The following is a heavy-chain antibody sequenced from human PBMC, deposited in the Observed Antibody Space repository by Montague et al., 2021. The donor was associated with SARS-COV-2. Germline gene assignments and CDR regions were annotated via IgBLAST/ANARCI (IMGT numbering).Heavy chain of an antibody. CDR1: GDSITNNYY. D-gene: IGHD2-21*01. CDR2: IYHSGTT. Sequence: SETLSLTCTVSGDSITNNYYWGWIRQPPGKGLEWIGTIYHSGTTYYNPSLKSRVTISVDTSNNQFSLELTSVTAVDTAVYYCARRHIVASNRAFDYWGQGTLVTVSS. V-gene: IGHV4-38-2*02. J-gene: IGHJ4*02. CDR3: ARRHIVASNRAFDY.